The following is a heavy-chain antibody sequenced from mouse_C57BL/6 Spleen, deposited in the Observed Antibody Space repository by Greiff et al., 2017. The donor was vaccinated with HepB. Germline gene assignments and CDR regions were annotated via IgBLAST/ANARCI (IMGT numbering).Heavy chain of an antibody. Sequence: ESGPGLVKPSQSLSLTCSVTGYSITSGYYWNWIRQFPGNKLEWMGYISYDGSNNYNPSLKNRISITRDTSKNQFFLKLNSVTTEDTATYYCARVDGSYAMDYWGQGTSVTVSS. J-gene: IGHJ4*01. V-gene: IGHV3-6*01. CDR3: ARVDGSYAMDY. D-gene: IGHD2-3*01. CDR2: ISYDGSN. CDR1: GYSITSGYY.